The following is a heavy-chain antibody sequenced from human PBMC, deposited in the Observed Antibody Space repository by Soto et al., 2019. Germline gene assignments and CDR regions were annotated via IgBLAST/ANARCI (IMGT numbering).Heavy chain of an antibody. CDR1: GFAFNNYW. CDR2: IKRDGSEK. V-gene: IGHV3-7*05. D-gene: IGHD1-26*01. Sequence: GGSLRLSCAASGFAFNNYWMSWVRQAPGKGLEWVANIKRDGSEKHYVDSVKGRFTISRDNAKNSVYLQMNSLRPEDTAVYYCVSFIVGATIDYWGRGTLVTVSS. J-gene: IGHJ4*02. CDR3: VSFIVGATIDY.